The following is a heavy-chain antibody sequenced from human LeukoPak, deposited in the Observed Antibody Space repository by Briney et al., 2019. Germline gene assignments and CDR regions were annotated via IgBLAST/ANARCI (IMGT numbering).Heavy chain of an antibody. CDR1: GASVSSASY. CDR3: ARSRAFNSGAFDP. J-gene: IGHJ5*02. V-gene: IGHV4-61*01. CDR2: IYNGVNT. D-gene: IGHD1-26*01. Sequence: SEALSLTCTVSGASVSSASYWTWIRQPPGKGVEWIAHIYNGVNTNYNPSLKSRVTISVDTSKNQFSLRLNSVTAADTAVYYCARSRAFNSGAFDPWGQGSLVTVSS.